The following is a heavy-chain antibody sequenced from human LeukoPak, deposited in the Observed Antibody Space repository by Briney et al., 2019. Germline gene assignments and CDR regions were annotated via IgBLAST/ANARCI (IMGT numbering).Heavy chain of an antibody. D-gene: IGHD3-22*01. J-gene: IGHJ4*02. CDR3: AKDRSLTLPTFERSGYYYY. V-gene: IGHV3-23*01. CDR2: ISGSGGST. Sequence: GGSLRLSCAASGFTFSSYAMSWVRQAPGEGLEWVSAISGSGGSTYYADSVKGRFTISRDNSNNTLYLQMNSLRAEDTALYYCAKDRSLTLPTFERSGYYYYWGQGTLVTVSS. CDR1: GFTFSSYA.